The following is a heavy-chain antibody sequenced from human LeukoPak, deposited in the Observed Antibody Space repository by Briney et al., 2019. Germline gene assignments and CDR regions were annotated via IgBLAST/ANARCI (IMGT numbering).Heavy chain of an antibody. J-gene: IGHJ4*02. V-gene: IGHV1-3*01. CDR2: INAGNGNT. Sequence: ASVKVSCKASGYTFTSYAMHWVRQAPGQRLEWMGWINAGNGNTKYSQKFQGRVTITRDTSASTAYMELSSLRSEDTAVYYCARIRAPSIAAAAYYFDYWGQGALVTVSS. CDR1: GYTFTSYA. D-gene: IGHD6-13*01. CDR3: ARIRAPSIAAAAYYFDY.